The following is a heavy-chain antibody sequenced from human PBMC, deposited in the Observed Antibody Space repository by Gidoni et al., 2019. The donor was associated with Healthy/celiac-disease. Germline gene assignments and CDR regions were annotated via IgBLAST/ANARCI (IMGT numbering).Heavy chain of an antibody. V-gene: IGHV4-59*01. D-gene: IGHD3-22*01. CDR1: GGSISSYS. J-gene: IGHJ6*02. Sequence: QVQLQESGPGLVKPSETLSLTCTVSGGSISSYSWSWIRQPPGKGLEWIGYIYYSGSTNYNPSLKSRVTISVDTSKNQFSLKLSSVTAADTAVYYCARAPNYYDSSGYFPATSYYYYYYGMDVWGQGTTVTVSS. CDR2: IYYSGST. CDR3: ARAPNYYDSSGYFPATSYYYYYYGMDV.